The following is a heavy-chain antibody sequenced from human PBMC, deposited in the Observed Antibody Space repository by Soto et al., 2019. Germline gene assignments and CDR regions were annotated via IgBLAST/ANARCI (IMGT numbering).Heavy chain of an antibody. CDR3: ARDTMVRGAIDYYYYGMDV. CDR2: IYYSGST. Sequence: SETLSLTCTVSGGSISSGGYYWSWIRQHPGKGLEWIGYIYYSGSTYYNPSLESRVTISVDTSKNQFSLKLSSVTAADTAVYYCARDTMVRGAIDYYYYGMDVWGQGTTVTVSS. D-gene: IGHD3-10*01. V-gene: IGHV4-31*03. J-gene: IGHJ6*02. CDR1: GGSISSGGYY.